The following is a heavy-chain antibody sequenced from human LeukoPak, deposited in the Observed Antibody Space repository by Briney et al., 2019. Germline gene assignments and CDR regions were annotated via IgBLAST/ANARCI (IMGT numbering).Heavy chain of an antibody. D-gene: IGHD2/OR15-2a*01. CDR1: GFTFSSYG. CDR2: ISYDGNNK. CDR3: AKEHSRISAFDY. V-gene: IGHV3-30*18. J-gene: IGHJ4*02. Sequence: GGSLRLSCAASGFTFSSYGMHWVRQAPGKGLEWVAVISYDGNNKYYLDSVKGRFSISRDNSKNTVVLQMNSLRVEDTAVYYCAKEHSRISAFDYWGQGTLVTVSS.